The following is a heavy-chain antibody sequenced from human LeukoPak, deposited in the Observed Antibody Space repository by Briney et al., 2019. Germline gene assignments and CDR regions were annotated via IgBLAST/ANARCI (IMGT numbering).Heavy chain of an antibody. V-gene: IGHV3-33*01. D-gene: IGHD2-21*02. CDR3: ARDALGVVVTPSAEYFQH. J-gene: IGHJ1*01. Sequence: GGSLRLSCAASGFTFSRYGMHWVRQSPGKGLEWVAVIWSDGSNKFYADSVKGRFTLSRDNSRSTLYLQMNTLRTDDTAIYYCARDALGVVVTPSAEYFQHWGQGTPVTVSS. CDR1: GFTFSRYG. CDR2: IWSDGSNK.